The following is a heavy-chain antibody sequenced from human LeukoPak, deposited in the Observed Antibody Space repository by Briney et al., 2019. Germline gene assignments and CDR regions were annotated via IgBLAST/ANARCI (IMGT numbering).Heavy chain of an antibody. J-gene: IGHJ6*02. CDR1: GFTFSNYA. CDR2: VSTNGGAT. Sequence: GGSLRHSCAASGFTFSNYAMHWVRQAPGKGLEYVAAVSTNGGATHYANSVKGRFTISRDNSKNMLWLQMGSLRAEDMAVYYCARGGVTIFGVVPDVWGQGTTVTVSS. D-gene: IGHD3-3*01. V-gene: IGHV3-64*01. CDR3: ARGGVTIFGVVPDV.